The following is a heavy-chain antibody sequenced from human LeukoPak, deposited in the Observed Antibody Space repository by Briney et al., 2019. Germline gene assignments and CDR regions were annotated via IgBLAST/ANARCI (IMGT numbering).Heavy chain of an antibody. CDR2: IIPIFGTA. D-gene: IGHD4-17*01. V-gene: IGHV1-69*13. CDR1: GYTFTSYG. Sequence: SVKVSCKASGYTFTSYGISWVRQAPGQGLEWMGGIIPIFGTANYAQKFQGRVTITADESTSAAYMELGSLRSEDTAVYYCARARGDYGDYGFVLDIWGQGTMVTVSS. CDR3: ARARGDYGDYGFVLDI. J-gene: IGHJ3*02.